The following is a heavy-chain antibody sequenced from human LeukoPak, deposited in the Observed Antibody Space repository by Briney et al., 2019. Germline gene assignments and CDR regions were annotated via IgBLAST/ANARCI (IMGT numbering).Heavy chain of an antibody. D-gene: IGHD1-20*01. V-gene: IGHV3-7*01. CDR3: ASNWILDY. Sequence: PGGSLRLSCAASGFSLSTYWMTWVRQAPGKGLEWVANIKQDGSEKYYVDSVKGRFTISRDNAKNSLNLQMNSLRAEDTAVYYCASNWILDYWGQGTLVTVSS. CDR1: GFSLSTYW. CDR2: IKQDGSEK. J-gene: IGHJ4*02.